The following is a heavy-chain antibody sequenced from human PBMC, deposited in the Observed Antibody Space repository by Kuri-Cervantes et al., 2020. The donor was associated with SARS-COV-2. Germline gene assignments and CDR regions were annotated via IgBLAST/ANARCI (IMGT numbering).Heavy chain of an antibody. D-gene: IGHD3-3*01. J-gene: IGHJ4*02. V-gene: IGHV4-39*01. CDR2: IYYSGST. CDR3: ARGYFSNAEWFSDFDY. CDR1: GGSISSNYYY. Sequence: SETLSLTCTVSGGSISSNYYYWGWIRQPPGKGLEWIGSIYYSGSTYYNPSLKSRVTISVDTSKNQFSLKLSSVTAADTAVYYCARGYFSNAEWFSDFDYWGQGTLVTVSS.